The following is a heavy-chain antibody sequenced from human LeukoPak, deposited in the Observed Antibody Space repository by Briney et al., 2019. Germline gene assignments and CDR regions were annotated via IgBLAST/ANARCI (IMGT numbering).Heavy chain of an antibody. V-gene: IGHV3-9*01. CDR2: ISWNSGSI. D-gene: IGHD4-17*01. CDR3: ARATVTTYHFDY. Sequence: GGSLRLSCAASGFTFDDYAMHWVRQAPGKGLEWVSGISWNSGSIGYADSVKGRFTISRDNAKNSLYLQMNSLRAEDTAVYYCARATVTTYHFDYWGQGTLVTVSS. CDR1: GFTFDDYA. J-gene: IGHJ4*02.